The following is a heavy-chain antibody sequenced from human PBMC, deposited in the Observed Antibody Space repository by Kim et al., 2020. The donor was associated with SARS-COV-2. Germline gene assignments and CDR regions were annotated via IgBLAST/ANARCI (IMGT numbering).Heavy chain of an antibody. CDR1: GFTFDDYA. Sequence: GGSLRLSCAASGFTFDDYAMHWVRQAPGKDLEWVSGISWNSGSIGYADSVKGRFTISRDNAKNSLYLQMNSLRAEDTALYYCAKAETADYYGMDVWGQGTTVTVSS. D-gene: IGHD5-18*01. V-gene: IGHV3-9*01. CDR2: ISWNSGSI. CDR3: AKAETADYYGMDV. J-gene: IGHJ6*02.